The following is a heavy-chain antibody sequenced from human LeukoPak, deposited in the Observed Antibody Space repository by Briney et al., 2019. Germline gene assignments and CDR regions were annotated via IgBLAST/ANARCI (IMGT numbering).Heavy chain of an antibody. J-gene: IGHJ6*03. CDR3: AKEGPSSGAYYYYYYMDV. CDR2: ISSRSDYI. Sequence: PGGSLRLSCVASGFTFSSYSMNWVRQAPGKGLEWVSSISSRSDYIYYADSLKGRFTISRDNSKNTLYLQMNSLRAEDTAVYYCAKEGPSSGAYYYYYYMDVWGKGTTVTVSS. D-gene: IGHD6-19*01. V-gene: IGHV3-21*04. CDR1: GFTFSSYS.